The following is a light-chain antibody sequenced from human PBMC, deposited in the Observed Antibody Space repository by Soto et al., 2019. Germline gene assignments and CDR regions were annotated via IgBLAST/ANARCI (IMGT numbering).Light chain of an antibody. CDR2: DAS. V-gene: IGKV3-20*01. Sequence: EIEWTQCPRTLALSPGERATLSGRASQSVSSRYLAWYQQKPGQAPRLLIYDASNRAAGIPARFSGTGSGTDFTLTVSILQSEDVTVYYCQQYDNRPQTFGQGTRVEIK. CDR3: QQYDNRPQT. CDR1: QSVSSRY. J-gene: IGKJ1*01.